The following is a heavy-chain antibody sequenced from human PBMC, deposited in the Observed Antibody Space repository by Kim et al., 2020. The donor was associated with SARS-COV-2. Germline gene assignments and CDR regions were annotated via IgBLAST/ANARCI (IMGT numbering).Heavy chain of an antibody. CDR3: AKEVEWLALLGMDV. D-gene: IGHD6-19*01. V-gene: IGHV3-23*01. Sequence: DSVKGRFTISRDNSKNTLYLQMNSLRAEDTAVDYCAKEVEWLALLGMDVWGQGTTVTVSS. J-gene: IGHJ6*02.